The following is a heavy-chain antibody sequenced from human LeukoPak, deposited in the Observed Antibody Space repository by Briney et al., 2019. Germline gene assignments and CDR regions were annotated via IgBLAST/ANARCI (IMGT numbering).Heavy chain of an antibody. D-gene: IGHD3-10*01. Sequence: SETLSLACTVSGGSISSSSYYWGWIRQPPGKGLEWIGSIYYSGSTYYNPSLKSRVTISVDTSKNQFSLKLSSVTAADTAVYYCARVGVITMVRGVTTLIDYWGQGTLVTVSS. CDR1: GGSISSSSYY. V-gene: IGHV4-39*07. CDR2: IYYSGST. CDR3: ARVGVITMVRGVTTLIDY. J-gene: IGHJ4*02.